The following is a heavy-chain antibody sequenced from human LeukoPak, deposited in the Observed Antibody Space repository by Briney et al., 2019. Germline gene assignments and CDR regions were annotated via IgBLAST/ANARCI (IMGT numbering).Heavy chain of an antibody. CDR2: IYYSGST. D-gene: IGHD3-10*01. J-gene: IGHJ5*02. CDR3: ARDGAGRITMVRGVIQNWFDP. CDR1: GGSISSGDYY. V-gene: IGHV4-30-4*08. Sequence: SETLSLTCTVSGGSISSGDYYWSWIRQPPGKGLEWIGYIYYSGSTYYNPSLKSRVTISVDTSKNQFSLKLSSVTAADTAVYYCARDGAGRITMVRGVIQNWFDPWGQGTLVTVSS.